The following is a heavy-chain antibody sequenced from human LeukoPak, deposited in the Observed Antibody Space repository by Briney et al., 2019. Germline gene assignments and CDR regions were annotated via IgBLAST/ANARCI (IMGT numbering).Heavy chain of an antibody. CDR2: ISGSGGTT. V-gene: IGHV3-23*01. J-gene: IGHJ6*03. CDR3: AKNRGALNYMDV. D-gene: IGHD1-14*01. Sequence: PGGSLRLSCAASGFTFSSYAMSWVRQAPGKGLERVSGISGSGGTTYYADSVKGRFTISRDNSKNTLYLQMNSLRAEDTAVYYCAKNRGALNYMDVWGKGTTVTVSS. CDR1: GFTFSSYA.